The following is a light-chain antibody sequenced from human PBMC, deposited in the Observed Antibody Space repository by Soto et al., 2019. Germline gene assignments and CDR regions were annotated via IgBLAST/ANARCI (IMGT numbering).Light chain of an antibody. CDR3: TSYTTSITWV. CDR1: SSDVGRYSY. CDR2: EVS. Sequence: QSALTQPASVSGSPGQSITISCTGTSSDVGRYSYVSWYQQHPGEAPKLVIYEVSNRPSGISYRFSSSKSGNTASLTISGLQAEDEADYYCTSYTTSITWVFGGGTKLTVL. J-gene: IGLJ3*02. V-gene: IGLV2-14*01.